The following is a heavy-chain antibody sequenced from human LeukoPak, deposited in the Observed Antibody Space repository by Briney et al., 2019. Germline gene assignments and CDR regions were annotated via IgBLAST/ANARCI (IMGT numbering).Heavy chain of an antibody. J-gene: IGHJ5*02. CDR1: GFTFSSYS. CDR2: ISSSSSTI. CDR3: ARKSVLFTIFGVVIIGFDP. D-gene: IGHD3-3*01. V-gene: IGHV3-48*01. Sequence: GGSLRLSCAASGFTFSSYSMNWVRQAPGKGLEWVSYISSSSSTIYYADSVKGRFTISRDNAKNSLYLQMNSLRAEDTAVYYCARKSVLFTIFGVVIIGFDPWGQGTLVTVSS.